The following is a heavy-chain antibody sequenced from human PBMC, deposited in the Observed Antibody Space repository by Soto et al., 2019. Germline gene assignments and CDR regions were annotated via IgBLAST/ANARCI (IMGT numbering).Heavy chain of an antibody. CDR3: AKNGQPPYYYYGLDV. CDR2: ISGYNGDA. V-gene: IGHV1-18*01. CDR1: GYPFTRYG. Sequence: GASLKVSCKSSGYPFTRYGISWVRQAPGQGLEWMGWISGYNGDANYAQRFQGRVSMTIDTSTTTAYMELRTLTPDDTAVYYCAKNGQPPYYYYGLDVWGQGTTVTVSS. D-gene: IGHD2-8*01. J-gene: IGHJ6*02.